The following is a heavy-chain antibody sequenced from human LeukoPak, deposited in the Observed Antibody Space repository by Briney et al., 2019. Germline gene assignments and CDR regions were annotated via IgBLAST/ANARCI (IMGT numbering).Heavy chain of an antibody. CDR3: ARGGLTGTTYWFDP. CDR2: IYTSGST. CDR1: GGSISSYY. J-gene: IGHJ5*02. D-gene: IGHD1-20*01. V-gene: IGHV4-4*07. Sequence: PSETLSLTCTVSGGSISSYYWSWIRQPAGKGLEWIGRIYTSGSTNYNPSLKSRVTMSVDTSKNQFSLKLSSVTAADTAVYYCARGGLTGTTYWFDPWGQGTLVTVSS.